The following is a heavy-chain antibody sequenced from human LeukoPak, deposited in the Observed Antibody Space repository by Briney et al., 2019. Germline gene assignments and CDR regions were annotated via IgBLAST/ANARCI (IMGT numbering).Heavy chain of an antibody. D-gene: IGHD3-10*01. CDR1: GGSISSYY. V-gene: IGHV4-59*01. CDR2: IYYSGST. Sequence: SETLSLTCTVSGGSISSYYWSWIRQPPGKGLEWIGYIYYSGSTNYNPSLKSRVTISVDTSKNQFSLKLSSVTAADTAVYYCARSLYYYGSGALNWFDPWGQGTLVTVSS. CDR3: ARSLYYYGSGALNWFDP. J-gene: IGHJ5*02.